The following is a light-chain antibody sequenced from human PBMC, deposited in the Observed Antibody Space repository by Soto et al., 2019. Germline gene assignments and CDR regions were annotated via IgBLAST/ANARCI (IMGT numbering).Light chain of an antibody. V-gene: IGKV3-11*01. J-gene: IGKJ4*01. CDR1: QSVSSY. Sequence: EIVLTQSPATLSLSPGERATLSCRASQSVSSYLAWYQQKPGQAPRLLIYDASNRATGIPARFSGSGSGTXXTXXXSXLEPEDFAVYYCQQRSNFGGGTKVEIK. CDR3: QQRSN. CDR2: DAS.